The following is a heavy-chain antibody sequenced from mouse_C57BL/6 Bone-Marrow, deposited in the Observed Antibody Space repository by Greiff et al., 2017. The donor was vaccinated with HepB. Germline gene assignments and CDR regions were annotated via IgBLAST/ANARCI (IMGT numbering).Heavy chain of an antibody. CDR2: IDPNSGGN. Sequence: QVQLKQPGAELVKPGASVKLSCKASGYTFTSYWMHWVKQRPGRGLEWIGRIDPNSGGNKYNEKFKSKATLTVDKPSSTAYMQLSSLTSEDAAVYYCARSFAYWGQGTLVTVSA. CDR3: ARSFAY. CDR1: GYTFTSYW. V-gene: IGHV1-72*01. J-gene: IGHJ3*01.